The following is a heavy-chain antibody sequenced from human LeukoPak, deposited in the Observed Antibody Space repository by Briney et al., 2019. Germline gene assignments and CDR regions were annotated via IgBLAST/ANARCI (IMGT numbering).Heavy chain of an antibody. CDR2: IRSKANSYAT. J-gene: IGHJ4*02. Sequence: GGSLRLSCATSGFTFSGSVMQWVRQASGKGLEWVGRIRSKANSYATAYGASMKGRFTISRDDSKNTAYLQVNGLKTEDTAVYYCWGSGYIQGGPIFDYWGQGTLVTVSS. D-gene: IGHD3-22*01. CDR3: WGSGYIQGGPIFDY. V-gene: IGHV3-73*01. CDR1: GFTFSGSV.